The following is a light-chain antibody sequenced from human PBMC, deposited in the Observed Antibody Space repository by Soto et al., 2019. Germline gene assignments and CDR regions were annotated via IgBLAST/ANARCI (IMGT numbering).Light chain of an antibody. Sequence: DIQMTQSSSSLSASVGDRVTITCQASQGISDFLNWYQQKPGKAPKLLIYDASNLETGVPSRFSGGGSGTDFTFTISSLQPEDIATYYCQQYDYLPLTFGGGTRVEIK. CDR1: QGISDF. V-gene: IGKV1-33*01. CDR2: DAS. CDR3: QQYDYLPLT. J-gene: IGKJ4*01.